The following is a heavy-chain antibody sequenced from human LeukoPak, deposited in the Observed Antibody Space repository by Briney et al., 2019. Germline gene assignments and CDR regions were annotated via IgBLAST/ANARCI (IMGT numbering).Heavy chain of an antibody. J-gene: IGHJ3*02. CDR2: INPNSGGT. CDR3: APYGSGSIDAFDI. Sequence: ASVKVSCKASGYTFTGYYMHWVRQAPGQGLEWMGWINPNSGGTNYAKKFQGRVTMTRDTSISTAYMELSRLRSDDTAVYYCAPYGSGSIDAFDIWGQGTMVTVSS. CDR1: GYTFTGYY. D-gene: IGHD3-10*01. V-gene: IGHV1-2*02.